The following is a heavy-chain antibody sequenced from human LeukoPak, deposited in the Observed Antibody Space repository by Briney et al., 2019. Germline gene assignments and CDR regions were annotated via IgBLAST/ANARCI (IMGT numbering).Heavy chain of an antibody. V-gene: IGHV4-59*01. D-gene: IGHD1-26*01. Sequence: PSETLSLTCIVPGGSISSNYWSWIRQRPGKGLGWSGYIFYSGSINYNPSLKSRVTISVDTSKNHFSLKLSSVTAADTAVYYCARGEWDLLFDYWGQGTLVTVSS. J-gene: IGHJ4*02. CDR1: GGSISSNY. CDR3: ARGEWDLLFDY. CDR2: IFYSGSI.